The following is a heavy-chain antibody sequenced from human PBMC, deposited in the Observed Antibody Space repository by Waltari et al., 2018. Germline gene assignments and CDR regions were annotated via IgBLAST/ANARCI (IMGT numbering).Heavy chain of an antibody. J-gene: IGHJ5*02. CDR2: IYTSGST. V-gene: IGHV4-61*02. CDR1: GGSISSGSYY. CDR3: ARGLDSSGWYGGELFNWFDP. D-gene: IGHD6-19*01. Sequence: QVQLQESGPGLVKPSQTLSLTCTVSGGSISSGSYYWSWIRQPAGKGLVWIGRIYTSGSTNSNPSLKVRVTISVYTSKNQFPLKLSSVTAADTAVYYCARGLDSSGWYGGELFNWFDPWGQGTLVTVSS.